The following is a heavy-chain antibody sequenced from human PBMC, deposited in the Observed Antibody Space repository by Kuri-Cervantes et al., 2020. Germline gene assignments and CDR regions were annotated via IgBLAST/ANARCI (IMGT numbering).Heavy chain of an antibody. Sequence: GSLRLSCTVSGGSISSSSYYWGWIRRPPGKGLEWIGSIYYSGSTYYNPSLKSRVTISVDTSKNQFSLKLSSVTAADTAVYYCARGYSYGHGGFYYYYYYMDVWGKGTTVTVSS. CDR3: ARGYSYGHGGFYYYYYYMDV. CDR1: GGSISSSSYY. J-gene: IGHJ6*03. D-gene: IGHD5-18*01. CDR2: IYYSGST. V-gene: IGHV4-39*07.